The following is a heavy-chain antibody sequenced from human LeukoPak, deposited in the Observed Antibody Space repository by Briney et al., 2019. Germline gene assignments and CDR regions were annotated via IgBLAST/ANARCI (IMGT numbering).Heavy chain of an antibody. V-gene: IGHV3-30*18. D-gene: IGHD2-21*02. Sequence: GGSLRLSCAASGFTFSSYGIHWVRQAPGKGLEWVAFISYDGSTKYYADSVEGRFTISRDNSKNTLYVQMNSLRAEDTAVYYCAKDERWRRSDFHGGFDYWGQGALVTVSS. CDR1: GFTFSSYG. CDR3: AKDERWRRSDFHGGFDY. CDR2: ISYDGSTK. J-gene: IGHJ4*02.